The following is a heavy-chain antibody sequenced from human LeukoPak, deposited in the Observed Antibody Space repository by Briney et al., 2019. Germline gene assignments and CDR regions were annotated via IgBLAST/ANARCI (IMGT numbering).Heavy chain of an antibody. CDR1: GYTFTSYY. CDR3: ARGFYYDSSDYYPYYFDY. D-gene: IGHD3-22*01. CDR2: LNPTGGNT. J-gene: IGHJ4*02. Sequence: ASVKVSCKASGYTFTSYYMHWVRQAPGQGLEWMGILNPTGGNTSYAQKFQGRVTMTRDTSTSTVYMELSSPRSEDTAVYYCARGFYYDSSDYYPYYFDYWGQGTLVTVSS. V-gene: IGHV1-46*01.